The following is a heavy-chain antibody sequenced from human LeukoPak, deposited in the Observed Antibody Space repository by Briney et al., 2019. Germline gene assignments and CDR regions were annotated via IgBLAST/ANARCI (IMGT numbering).Heavy chain of an antibody. V-gene: IGHV4-38-2*02. J-gene: IGHJ5*02. D-gene: IGHD2-2*01. CDR1: GYSISSVYY. CDR3: ARRRREGYCTSTSCPNWFDP. CDR2: IYDSGST. Sequence: SETLSLTCTVSGYSISSVYYWGWTRQPPGKELEWIGSIYDSGSTHYNPSLASLKTRVTISGDTSKNQFSLKLSSVTAADTAVYYCARRRREGYCTSTSCPNWFDPWGQGTLVTVSS.